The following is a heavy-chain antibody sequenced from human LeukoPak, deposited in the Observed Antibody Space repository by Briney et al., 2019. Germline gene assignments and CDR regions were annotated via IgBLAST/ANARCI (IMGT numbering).Heavy chain of an antibody. V-gene: IGHV3-7*01. CDR1: GFTFSTYS. CDR2: INQDGSAE. J-gene: IGHJ4*02. CDR3: AKGAYDYIEMGYFDS. D-gene: IGHD5-12*01. Sequence: GGSLRLSCAASGFTFSTYSMSWVRQAPGKGLDWVASINQDGSAEYYVDSVRGRFTISRDNAKNSLYLQVNSLRVDDTAVYYCAKGAYDYIEMGYFDSRGQGTLVTVSS.